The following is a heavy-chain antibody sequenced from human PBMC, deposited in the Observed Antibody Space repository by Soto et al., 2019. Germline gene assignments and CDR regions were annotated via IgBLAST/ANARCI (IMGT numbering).Heavy chain of an antibody. CDR1: GFTFSSYA. Sequence: QVQLVESGGGVVQPGRSLRLSCAASGFTFSSYAMHWVRQAPGKGLEWVAVISYDGSNKYYADSVKGRFTISRDNSKNTLYLQMNSLRAEDTAVYYCVRAVGIVGAFDYWGQGTLVTVSS. V-gene: IGHV3-30-3*01. J-gene: IGHJ4*02. CDR3: VRAVGIVGAFDY. CDR2: ISYDGSNK. D-gene: IGHD1-26*01.